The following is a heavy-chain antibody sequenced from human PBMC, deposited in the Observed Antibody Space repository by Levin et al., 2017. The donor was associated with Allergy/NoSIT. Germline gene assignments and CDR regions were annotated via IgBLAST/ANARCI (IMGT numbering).Heavy chain of an antibody. CDR2: IYYSGST. CDR3: ARDRRFGDQVRGYYGMDG. CDR1: GGSISSSSYY. V-gene: IGHV4-39*07. J-gene: IGHJ6*02. Sequence: SQTLSLTCTVSGGSISSSSYYWGWIRQPPGKGLEWIGSIYYSGSTYYNPSLKSRVTISVDTSKNQFSLKLSSVTAADTAVYYCARDRRFGDQVRGYYGMDGWGQGTTVTVSS. D-gene: IGHD3-10*01.